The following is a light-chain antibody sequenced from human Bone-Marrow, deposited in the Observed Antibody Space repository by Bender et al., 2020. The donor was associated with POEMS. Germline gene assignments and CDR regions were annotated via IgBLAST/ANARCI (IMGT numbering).Light chain of an antibody. CDR1: QLGDQY. V-gene: IGLV3-1*01. CDR2: EDN. CDR3: QAWDTSSVV. Sequence: SYGLTQPPSVSVSTGHTANITCSGDQLGDQYASWYQLKPGQSPVLVIYEDNKRPSGIPERFSGSNSGNIATLTISGTQALDEADYYCQAWDTSSVVFGGGTTLTVL. J-gene: IGLJ2*01.